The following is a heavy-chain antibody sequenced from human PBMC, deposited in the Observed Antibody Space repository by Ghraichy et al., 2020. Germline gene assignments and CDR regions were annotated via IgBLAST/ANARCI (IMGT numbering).Heavy chain of an antibody. Sequence: ASVKVSCKDSGYTFSHYAVHWVRQAPGQRLEWMGWINAGDGNTKYSQKFQGRVTITRDTSASTAYMELSSLRSEDTAVYYCARVLPTTATPGFDFWGQGTQVIVSS. V-gene: IGHV1-3*01. D-gene: IGHD1-14*01. J-gene: IGHJ4*02. CDR2: INAGDGNT. CDR1: GYTFSHYA. CDR3: ARVLPTTATPGFDF.